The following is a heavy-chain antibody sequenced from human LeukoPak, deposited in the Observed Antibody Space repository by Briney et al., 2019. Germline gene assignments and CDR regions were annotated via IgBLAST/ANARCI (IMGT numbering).Heavy chain of an antibody. D-gene: IGHD3-10*01. CDR2: IYGSGST. Sequence: SETLSLTCTVSGGSISSNYWSWIRQSRAKGLEWIGDIYGSGSTNYNPSLKSRVTISVDTSKNQFSLKLSSVTAADTAVYYCARGYYYGSGSYAEGAYDIWGQGTMVTVSS. CDR3: ARGYYYGSGSYAEGAYDI. CDR1: GGSISSNY. J-gene: IGHJ3*02. V-gene: IGHV4-59*08.